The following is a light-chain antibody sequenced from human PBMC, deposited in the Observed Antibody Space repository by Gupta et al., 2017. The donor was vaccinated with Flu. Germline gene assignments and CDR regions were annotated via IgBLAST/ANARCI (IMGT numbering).Light chain of an antibody. J-gene: IGLJ3*02. CDR3: NAYTSSNTWV. Sequence: SSAIPCTGTSNDVGAYNYVSCYQHHPGKAPKLMIYEVTKRPPGVSDRFSGSKSGNTASLTISGRQEDDEAHYYYNAYTSSNTWVFGGGTKLTVL. CDR2: EVT. V-gene: IGLV2-14*01. CDR1: SNDVGAYNY.